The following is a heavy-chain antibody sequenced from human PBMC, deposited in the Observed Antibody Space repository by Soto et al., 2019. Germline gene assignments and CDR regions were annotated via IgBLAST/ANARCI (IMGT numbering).Heavy chain of an antibody. J-gene: IGHJ3*02. CDR2: ISSSSSTI. CDR1: GFTFSSYS. Sequence: GGSLRLSCAASGFTFSSYSMNWVRQAPGKGLEWVSYISSSSSTIYYADSVKGRFTISRDNAKNSLYLQMNSLRDEDTAVDYCARWWEADMVRGVRGDDAFDIWGQGTMVTVSS. D-gene: IGHD3-10*01. CDR3: ARWWEADMVRGVRGDDAFDI. V-gene: IGHV3-48*02.